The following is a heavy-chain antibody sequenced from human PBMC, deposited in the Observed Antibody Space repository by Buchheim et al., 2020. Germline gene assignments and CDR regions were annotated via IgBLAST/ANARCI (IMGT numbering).Heavy chain of an antibody. Sequence: QVQLVESGGGVVQPGRSLRLSCAASGFTFSSXGMHWVRQAPGKGLEWVAVISYDGSNKYYADSVKGRFXISRDHSKNTMYLQMNSLRAEDTAVYYCARDDSLYYYYGVDVWGQGTT. CDR1: GFTFSSXG. J-gene: IGHJ6*02. CDR3: ARDDSLYYYYGVDV. V-gene: IGHV3-30*03. D-gene: IGHD2-21*01. CDR2: ISYDGSNK.